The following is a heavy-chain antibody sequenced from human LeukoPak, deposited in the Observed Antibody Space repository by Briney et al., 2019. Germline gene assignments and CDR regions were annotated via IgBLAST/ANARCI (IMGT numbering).Heavy chain of an antibody. D-gene: IGHD6-19*01. CDR2: IKTDGSST. Sequence: GGSLRLSCAASGFTFSNAWMHWVRQAPGKGLVWVSLIKTDGSSTNYADSVKGRFTVSRDDAKNTLYLQMSSLRAEDTAVYYCHPLAYISDWGQGTLVTVSS. J-gene: IGHJ4*02. V-gene: IGHV3-74*01. CDR3: HPLAYISD. CDR1: GFTFSNAW.